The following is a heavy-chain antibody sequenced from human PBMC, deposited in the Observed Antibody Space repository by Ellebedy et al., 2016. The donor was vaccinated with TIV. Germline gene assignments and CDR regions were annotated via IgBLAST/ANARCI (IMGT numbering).Heavy chain of an antibody. CDR2: IRSKTYGGAA. CDR3: TRNYGLDAYIWGSFPY. D-gene: IGHD3-16*01. Sequence: GGSLRLXCTASGFTLGDYIMSWFRQAPGKGPEWVGFIRSKTYGGAAEYAASVKGRFIISRDDSKNVAYLYMNSLKTEDTAVYSCTRNYGLDAYIWGSFPYWGQGTLVTVS. V-gene: IGHV3-49*03. J-gene: IGHJ4*02. CDR1: GFTLGDYI.